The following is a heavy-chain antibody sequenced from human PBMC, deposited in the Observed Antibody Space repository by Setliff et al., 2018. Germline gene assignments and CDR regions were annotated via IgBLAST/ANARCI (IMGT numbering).Heavy chain of an antibody. CDR3: ARGLNSVSWTFAY. CDR2: IHHSGST. Sequence: SETLSLTCAVYGGSLSDYYWSWIRQPPGKGLEWIGEIHHSGSTNYNPSLKSRVTISIDTSKNQFSLKVNSVTAADTAIYYCARGLNSVSWTFAYWGQGSLVTVSS. J-gene: IGHJ4*02. CDR1: GGSLSDYY. D-gene: IGHD2-15*01. V-gene: IGHV4-34*01.